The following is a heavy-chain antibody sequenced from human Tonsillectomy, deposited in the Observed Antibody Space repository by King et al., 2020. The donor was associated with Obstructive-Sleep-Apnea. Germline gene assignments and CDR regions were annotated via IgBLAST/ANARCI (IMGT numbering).Heavy chain of an antibody. CDR1: GDSVSTNSAA. CDR2: TYYRSKWFN. CDR3: ARDRDCSSTSCYDYYYYGMDV. D-gene: IGHD2-2*01. J-gene: IGHJ6*02. Sequence: VQLKQSGPGLVKPSQTLSLTCAISGDSVSTNSAAWNWIRQSPSRGLEWLGRTYYRSKWFNDYALSVKSRITINSDTSKNQFSLHLNSVTPEDTAVYYCARDRDCSSTSCYDYYYYGMDVWGQGTTVTVSS. V-gene: IGHV6-1*01.